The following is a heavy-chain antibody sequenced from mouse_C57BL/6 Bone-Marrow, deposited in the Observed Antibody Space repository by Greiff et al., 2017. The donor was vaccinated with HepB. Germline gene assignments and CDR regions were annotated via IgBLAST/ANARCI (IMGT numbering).Heavy chain of an antibody. J-gene: IGHJ4*01. Sequence: VQLKESGAELARPGASVKLSCKASGYTFTSYGISWVKQRTGQGLEWIGEIYPRSGNTYYNEKFKGKATLTADKSSSTAYMELRSLTSEDSAVYFCARSNYCAMDYWGQGTSVTVSS. V-gene: IGHV1-81*01. CDR2: IYPRSGNT. D-gene: IGHD4-1*01. CDR1: GYTFTSYG. CDR3: ARSNYCAMDY.